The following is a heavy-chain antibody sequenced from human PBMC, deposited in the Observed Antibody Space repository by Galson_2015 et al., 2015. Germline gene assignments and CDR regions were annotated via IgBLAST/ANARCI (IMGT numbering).Heavy chain of an antibody. D-gene: IGHD6-19*01. J-gene: IGHJ4*02. CDR3: AKAHSSGSLPYFDY. Sequence: LRLSCAASGFTSSTYAMSWVRQAPGKGLEWVSTTAVSGATYSADSVKGRFTISRENSKNTLYLQMNSLRAEDTALYYCAKAHSSGSLPYFDYWGQGTLVTVSS. CDR1: GFTSSTYA. V-gene: IGHV3-23*01. CDR2: TAVSGAT.